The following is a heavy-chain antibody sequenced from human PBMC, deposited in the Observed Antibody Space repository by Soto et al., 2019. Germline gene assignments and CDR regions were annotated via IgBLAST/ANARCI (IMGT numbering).Heavy chain of an antibody. CDR1: GYTFTSYY. D-gene: IGHD2-2*02. J-gene: IGHJ5*02. V-gene: IGHV1-46*03. Sequence: ASVKVSCKASGYTFTSYYMHWVRQAPGQGLEWMGIINPSGGSTSYAQKFQGRVTMTRDTSTSTVYMELSSLRSEDTAVYYCARGNYCSSTSCYTGIASWFDPWGQGTLVTVSS. CDR2: INPSGGST. CDR3: ARGNYCSSTSCYTGIASWFDP.